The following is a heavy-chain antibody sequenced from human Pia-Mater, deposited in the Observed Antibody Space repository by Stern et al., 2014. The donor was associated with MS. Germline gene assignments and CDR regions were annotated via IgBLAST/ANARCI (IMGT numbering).Heavy chain of an antibody. V-gene: IGHV1-3*01. J-gene: IGHJ4*02. CDR3: ARDPFNY. Sequence: QLVQSGDEVKKPGASVKVSCKASGYTFTSYAIHWVRQAPGQRPEWMGWINGGNGNTAYSQKFQERVIITRDTSATTVSMELASLTFEDTAMYFCARDPFNYWGQGTLVTVSS. CDR2: INGGNGNT. CDR1: GYTFTSYA.